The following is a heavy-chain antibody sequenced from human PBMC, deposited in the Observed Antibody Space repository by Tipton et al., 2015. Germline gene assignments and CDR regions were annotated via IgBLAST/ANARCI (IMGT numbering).Heavy chain of an antibody. D-gene: IGHD3-22*01. CDR3: AKAATAYDSRGYYRTPADY. Sequence: SLRLSWAASGLTFSSYGMHWVRQASGKGLDWVAFVRHDGTNKYYADSVKGRFTISRDNSRNTLFLQMSDLRAEDTALYYCAKAATAYDSRGYYRTPADYWGQGTLVTVSS. J-gene: IGHJ4*02. CDR2: VRHDGTNK. CDR1: GLTFSSYG. V-gene: IGHV3-30*02.